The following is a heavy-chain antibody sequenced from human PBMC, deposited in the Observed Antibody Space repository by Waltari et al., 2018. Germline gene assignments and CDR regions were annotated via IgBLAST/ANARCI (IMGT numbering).Heavy chain of an antibody. CDR2: IKLDGSAT. V-gene: IGHV3-7*03. J-gene: IGHJ5*02. D-gene: IGHD2-2*01. CDR1: GFSLSAHW. Sequence: EAQLMESGGGLVQPGGSLRLSCAASGFSLSAHWMTWVPRAPGKGLDWVANIKLDGSATYDAESLSGRFIISRDNAKNSLFLQLTSPTADDTATYYCARGSAGYVRVWDLWGQGTFVTVSS. CDR3: ARGSAGYVRVWDL.